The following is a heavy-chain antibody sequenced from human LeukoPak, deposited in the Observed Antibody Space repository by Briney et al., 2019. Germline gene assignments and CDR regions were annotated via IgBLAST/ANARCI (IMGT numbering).Heavy chain of an antibody. CDR2: IWYDGSNK. CDR3: ARDGDVVVTARWYYYMDV. V-gene: IGHV3-33*01. D-gene: IGHD2-21*02. J-gene: IGHJ6*03. CDR1: GFTFSSYG. Sequence: GRSLRLSCAASGFTFSSYGMHWVRQAPGKGLEWVAVIWYDGSNKYYADSVKGRFTISRDNSKNTLYLQMNSLRAEDTAVYYCARDGDVVVTARWYYYMDVWGKGTTVTVSS.